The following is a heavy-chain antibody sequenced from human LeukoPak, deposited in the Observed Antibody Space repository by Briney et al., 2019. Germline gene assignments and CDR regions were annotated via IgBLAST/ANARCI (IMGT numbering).Heavy chain of an antibody. J-gene: IGHJ5*02. D-gene: IGHD3-10*01. V-gene: IGHV3-30-3*02. Sequence: YYADSVKGRFTISRDNSKNTLYLQMNSLRAEDTAVYYCAKDTAPVTMVRGVTRLGAWGQGTLVTVSS. CDR3: AKDTAPVTMVRGVTRLGA.